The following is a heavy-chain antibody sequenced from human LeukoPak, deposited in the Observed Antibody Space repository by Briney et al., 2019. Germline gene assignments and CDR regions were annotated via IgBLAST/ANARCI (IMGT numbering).Heavy chain of an antibody. CDR3: ASELQLTHGGGLFDY. CDR2: FDPEDGET. J-gene: IGHJ4*02. Sequence: ASVKVSCKVSGYTLTELSMHWVRQAPGKGLEWMGGFDPEDGETIYAQKFQGRVIMTEDTSTDTAYMELSSLRSEDTAVYYCASELQLTHGGGLFDYWGQGTLVTVSS. V-gene: IGHV1-24*01. D-gene: IGHD1-26*01. CDR1: GYTLTELS.